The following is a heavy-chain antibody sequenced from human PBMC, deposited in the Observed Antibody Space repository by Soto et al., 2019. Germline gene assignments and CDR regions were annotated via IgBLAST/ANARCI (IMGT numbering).Heavy chain of an antibody. CDR2: IYYSGST. Sequence: SETLSLTCAVSGGSISSGGYYWSWIRQPPGKGLEWIGYIYYSGSTNYNPSLKSRVTISVDTSKNQFSLKLSSVTAADTAVYYCARLLWSRGDWFDPWGQGNLVPISS. CDR1: GGSISSGGYY. CDR3: ARLLWSRGDWFDP. D-gene: IGHD3-10*01. V-gene: IGHV4-61*08. J-gene: IGHJ5*02.